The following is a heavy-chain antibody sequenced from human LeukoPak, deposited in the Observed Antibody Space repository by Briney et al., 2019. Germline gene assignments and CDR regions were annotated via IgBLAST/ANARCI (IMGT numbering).Heavy chain of an antibody. CDR3: ATYRQVLLPFES. V-gene: IGHV3-23*01. D-gene: IGHD2-8*02. CDR1: GFTFSTFA. J-gene: IGHJ4*02. Sequence: GGSLRLSCAASGFTFSTFAMIWVRQPPGEGLEWASSIFPSGGEIHYADSVRGRFTISRDNSKSTLSLQMNSLRAEDTAIYYCATYRQVLLPFESWGQGTLVTVSS. CDR2: IFPSGGEI.